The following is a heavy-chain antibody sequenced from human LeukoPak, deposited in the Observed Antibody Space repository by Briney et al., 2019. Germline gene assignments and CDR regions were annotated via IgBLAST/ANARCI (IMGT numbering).Heavy chain of an antibody. CDR3: ARLYHDSSWPVYNWFDT. CDR2: IYSSGNT. CDR1: GDSITSGRYY. D-gene: IGHD3-22*01. V-gene: IGHV4-61*02. J-gene: IGHJ5*02. Sequence: SQTLSLTCTVSGDSITSGRYYWSWIRQPAGKELEWIGRIYSSGNTDYHPYIVSLKSRVSLSLDMSKNQFPLKLSSMTAADTAVYYCARLYHDSSWPVYNWFDTWGQGNLVTVSS.